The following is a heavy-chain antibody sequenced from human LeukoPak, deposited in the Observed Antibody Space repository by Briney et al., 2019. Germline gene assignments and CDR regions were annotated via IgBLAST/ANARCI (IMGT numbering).Heavy chain of an antibody. V-gene: IGHV3-64*01. CDR2: ISSNGGST. CDR1: GFTFSSYA. CDR3: ARVANGAFDI. J-gene: IGHJ3*02. Sequence: GGSLRLSCAASGFTFSSYAMHWVRQAPGKGLEYVSAISSNGGSTYYANSVKGRFTIPRDNSKNTLYLQMGSLRAEDMAVYYCARVANGAFDIWGQGTMVTVSS. D-gene: IGHD2-8*01.